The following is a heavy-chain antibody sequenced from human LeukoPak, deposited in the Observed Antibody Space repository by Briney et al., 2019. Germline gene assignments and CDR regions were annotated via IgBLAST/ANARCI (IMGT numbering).Heavy chain of an antibody. J-gene: IGHJ4*02. CDR2: ISYDGSNK. D-gene: IGHD5-18*01. Sequence: EAGGSLRLSCAASGFTFSSYGMHWVRQAPGKGLEWVAVISYDGSNKYYADSVKGRFTISRDNSKNTLYLQMNSLRAEDTAVYYCARRGSIHLWTYWGQGTLVTVSS. CDR3: ARRGSIHLWTY. V-gene: IGHV3-30*03. CDR1: GFTFSSYG.